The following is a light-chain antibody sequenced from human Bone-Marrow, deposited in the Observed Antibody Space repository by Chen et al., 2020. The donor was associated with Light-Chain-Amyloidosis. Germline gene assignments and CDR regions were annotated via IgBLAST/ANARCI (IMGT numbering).Light chain of an antibody. J-gene: IGLJ3*02. V-gene: IGLV4-69*02. Sequence: QFVLTQPPSASASPGASVNLTCTLSSGYRLYVIAWHQQQSQKGPRFLMRLNSDGTHSRGAGISDRFSGSSSGTERYLTISSLQSEDEADYYCQTWGTDIQVFGGGTRLTVL. CDR2: LNSDGTH. CDR3: QTWGTDIQV. CDR1: SGYRLYV.